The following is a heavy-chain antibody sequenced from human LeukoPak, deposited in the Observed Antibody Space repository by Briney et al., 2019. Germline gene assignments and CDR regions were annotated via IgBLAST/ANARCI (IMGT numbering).Heavy chain of an antibody. CDR1: GYTFTGYY. CDR3: ASGYCSSTSCYNWFDP. CDR2: INPNSGGT. D-gene: IGHD2-2*01. Sequence: ASVKVSCKASGYTFTGYYMHWVRQAPGQGLEWMGWINPNSGGTNYAQKFQGRVIMTRDTSISTAYMELSRLRSDDTAVYYCASGYCSSTSCYNWFDPWGQGTLVTVSS. J-gene: IGHJ5*02. V-gene: IGHV1-2*02.